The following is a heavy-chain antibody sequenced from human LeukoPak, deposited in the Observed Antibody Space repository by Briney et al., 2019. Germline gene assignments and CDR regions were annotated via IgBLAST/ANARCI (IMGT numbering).Heavy chain of an antibody. V-gene: IGHV4-59*12. Sequence: PSETLSLTCTVSGGSISSYYWSWIRQPPGKGLEWIGNIYYSGSTYYNPSLKSRVTISVDTSKNHFSLKLSSVTAADTAVYYCARAHDYGDYYYYYYMDVWGKGTTVTVSS. CDR1: GGSISSYY. D-gene: IGHD4-17*01. CDR2: IYYSGST. J-gene: IGHJ6*03. CDR3: ARAHDYGDYYYYYYMDV.